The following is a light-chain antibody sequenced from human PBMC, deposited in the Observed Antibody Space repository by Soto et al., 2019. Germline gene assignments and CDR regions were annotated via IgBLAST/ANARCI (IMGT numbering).Light chain of an antibody. J-gene: IGKJ1*01. V-gene: IGKV3-20*01. CDR3: QQYGSSPRT. CDR1: QSLSSSQ. CDR2: DAS. Sequence: EIVLTQSPGTLSLSPGERATLSCRASQSLSSSQLAWYQQKPGQAPRLLIHDASSRATGISDRLTGSGSGTDFTLTITTLEPEDFAVYYCQQYGSSPRTFGLGTKVDIK.